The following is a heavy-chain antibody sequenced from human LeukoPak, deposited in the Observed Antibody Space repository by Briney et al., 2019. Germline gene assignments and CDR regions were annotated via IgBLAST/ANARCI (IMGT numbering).Heavy chain of an antibody. Sequence: SETLSLTCSVSGGSISSYYWSWIRQPPGKGLEWIGHIYYSGSTNYNPSLKSRVTISVDTSKNQFSLKLSSVTAADTAVYYCARATYYAFSCWFDPWGQGTLVTVSS. V-gene: IGHV4-59*01. J-gene: IGHJ5*02. CDR2: IYYSGST. CDR1: GGSISSYY. CDR3: ARATYYAFSCWFDP. D-gene: IGHD3-3*01.